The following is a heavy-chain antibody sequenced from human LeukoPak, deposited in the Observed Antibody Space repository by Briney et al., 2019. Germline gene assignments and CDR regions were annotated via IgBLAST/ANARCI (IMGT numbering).Heavy chain of an antibody. J-gene: IGHJ4*02. D-gene: IGHD2-2*01. V-gene: IGHV3-7*01. CDR1: GFTFSTYW. Sequence: GGSLRLSCAAAGFTFSTYWMSWVRQAPGKGLEWVANIKQDGSEKYYVDSVKGRFTISRDDAKNSLFLQMNSLRAEDTAVYYCARVRCSSNSCFPDYWGQGTLVTVSS. CDR3: ARVRCSSNSCFPDY. CDR2: IKQDGSEK.